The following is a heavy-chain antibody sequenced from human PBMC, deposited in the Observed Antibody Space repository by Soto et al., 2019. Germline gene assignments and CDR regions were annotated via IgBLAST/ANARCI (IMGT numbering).Heavy chain of an antibody. J-gene: IGHJ5*02. Sequence: QVQLQESGPGLVKPSETLSLTCTVSGGSINNYYWSWIRQPPGKGLEWIGYIYDSGSTNYNPPLKSRVTMSVDTSKHQFSLNLSSVTAADTAVYYCAREHGFSYGLNYFDPWGQGTLVTVSS. CDR1: GGSINNYY. D-gene: IGHD5-18*01. CDR3: AREHGFSYGLNYFDP. V-gene: IGHV4-59*01. CDR2: IYDSGST.